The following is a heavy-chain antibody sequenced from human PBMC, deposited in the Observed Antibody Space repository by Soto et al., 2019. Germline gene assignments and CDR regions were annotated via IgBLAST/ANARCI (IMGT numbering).Heavy chain of an antibody. CDR3: ARDLDPSGSYYTDY. D-gene: IGHD3-10*01. V-gene: IGHV3-13*01. Sequence: GGSLRLSCAASGFTFSSYDMHWVRQATGKGLEWVSAIGTAGDTYYPGSVKGRFTISRENAKNSLYLQMNSLRAGDTAVYYCARDLDPSGSYYTDYWGPGTLVTVSS. CDR2: IGTAGDT. CDR1: GFTFSSYD. J-gene: IGHJ4*02.